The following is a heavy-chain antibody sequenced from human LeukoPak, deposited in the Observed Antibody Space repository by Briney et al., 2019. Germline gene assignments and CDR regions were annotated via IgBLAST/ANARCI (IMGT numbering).Heavy chain of an antibody. CDR1: GGTFISYA. V-gene: IGHV1-69*04. Sequence: GASVKVSCKASGGTFISYAISWVRRAPGQGLEWMGRIIPILGIANYAQKFQGRVTITADKSTSTAYMELSSLRSEDTAVYYCARDLLQQLVPNWFDPWGQGTLVTVSS. D-gene: IGHD6-13*01. J-gene: IGHJ5*02. CDR2: IIPILGIA. CDR3: ARDLLQQLVPNWFDP.